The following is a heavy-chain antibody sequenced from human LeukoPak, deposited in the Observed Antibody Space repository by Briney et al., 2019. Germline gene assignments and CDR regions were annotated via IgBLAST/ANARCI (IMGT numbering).Heavy chain of an antibody. CDR3: ARTYYYDSSGYYYAT. CDR2: MNPNSGNT. J-gene: IGHJ4*02. D-gene: IGHD3-22*01. V-gene: IGHV1-8*01. Sequence: ASVKFSCKASGYTFTSYDINCVRQATGQGLEWMGWMNPNSGNTGYAQKFQGRVTMTRNTSISTAYMELSSLRSEDTAVYYCARTYYYDSSGYYYATWGQGILVTVSS. CDR1: GYTFTSYD.